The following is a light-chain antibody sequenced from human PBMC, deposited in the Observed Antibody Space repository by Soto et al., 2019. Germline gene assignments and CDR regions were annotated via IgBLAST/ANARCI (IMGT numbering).Light chain of an antibody. J-gene: IGKJ1*01. CDR3: QQRYSPPRT. Sequence: DIQMTQSPSSLSASVGDRVTITCRASQSIDSYLNWYQQKPGKAPNLLIYSASSLQSGVPSRFSSSGSGTDFTLTISSLQPEDFATYYCQQRYSPPRTFGQGTKVEIK. CDR1: QSIDSY. V-gene: IGKV1-39*01. CDR2: SAS.